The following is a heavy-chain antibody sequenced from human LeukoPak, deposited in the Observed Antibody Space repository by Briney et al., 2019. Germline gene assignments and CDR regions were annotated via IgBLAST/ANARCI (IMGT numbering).Heavy chain of an antibody. CDR3: KVLAAAGSNRGSFDY. CDR1: GFTVSSNY. J-gene: IGHJ4*02. V-gene: IGHV3-53*01. D-gene: IGHD6-13*01. CDR2: IYSGGST. Sequence: GGSLRLSCAASGFTVSSNYMSWVRQAPGKGLEWVSVIYSGGSTYYADSVKGRFTISRDNSKNTLYLQMNSLRAEDTAVYYCKVLAAAGSNRGSFDYWGQGTLVTVSP.